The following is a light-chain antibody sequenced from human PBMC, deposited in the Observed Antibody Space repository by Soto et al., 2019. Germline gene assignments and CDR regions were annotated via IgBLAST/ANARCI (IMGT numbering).Light chain of an antibody. V-gene: IGKV4-1*01. CDR1: QSVLNRSKNKTY. J-gene: IGKJ3*01. CDR2: WAS. Sequence: DIVMTQSPDSLAVSLGERATINCKSSQSVLNRSKNKTYLSWYQHKLGQPPRLLIYWASTRESGVPDRFSGRGSGTDFTLTITRLKAEDVAVYYCEEYYYSPFSFGPGTKVHIK. CDR3: EEYYYSPFS.